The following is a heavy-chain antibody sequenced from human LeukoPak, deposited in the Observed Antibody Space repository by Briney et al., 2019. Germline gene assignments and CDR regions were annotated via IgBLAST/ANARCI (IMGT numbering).Heavy chain of an antibody. V-gene: IGHV1-2*02. CDR3: ARVSQYYDFWSGYYGYFDY. CDR2: INPNSGGT. Sequence: GASVKVSCKASGYTFTGYYMHWVRQAPGQGLEWMGWINPNSGGTNYAQKFQGRVTMTRDTSISTAYMELSRLRSDDTAVYYCARVSQYYDFWSGYYGYFDYWGQGTLVTVSS. D-gene: IGHD3-3*01. CDR1: GYTFTGYY. J-gene: IGHJ4*02.